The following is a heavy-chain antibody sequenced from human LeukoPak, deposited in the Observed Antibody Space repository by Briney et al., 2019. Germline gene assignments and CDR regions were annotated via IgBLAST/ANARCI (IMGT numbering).Heavy chain of an antibody. J-gene: IGHJ3*02. CDR3: AREGWDLNALDI. V-gene: IGHV3-11*04. Sequence: PGGSLRLSCAASGFTFSNYYMSWIRQAPGKGLVWVSYVSSRSSNKEYADSVKGRFTISRDNSKNSLFLQMDSLRAEDSAIYYCAREGWDLNALDIWGQGTMVTVSP. CDR2: VSSRSSNK. D-gene: IGHD1-26*01. CDR1: GFTFSNYY.